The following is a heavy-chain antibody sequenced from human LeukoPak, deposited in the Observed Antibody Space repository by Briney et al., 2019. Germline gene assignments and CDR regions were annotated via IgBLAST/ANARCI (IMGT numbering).Heavy chain of an antibody. Sequence: GGSLRLSCAAFGFTFRTYAMSWVRQAPGKGLEWVSAISSSGDSTYYEDSVKGWFTISRDNPKNTLYLQMNGLRVEDTALYYCVKGKYSSGWFSIVDSWGQGTLVTVSS. CDR3: VKGKYSSGWFSIVDS. J-gene: IGHJ4*02. CDR1: GFTFRTYA. D-gene: IGHD6-19*01. CDR2: ISSSGDST. V-gene: IGHV3-23*01.